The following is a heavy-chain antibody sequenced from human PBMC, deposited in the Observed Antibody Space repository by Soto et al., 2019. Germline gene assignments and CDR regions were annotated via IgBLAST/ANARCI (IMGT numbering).Heavy chain of an antibody. CDR3: ARGGYGVDYFDY. V-gene: IGHV1-69*02. J-gene: IGHJ4*02. D-gene: IGHD5-12*01. Sequence: QVQLVQSGAEVKKPGSSVKVSCKASGGTFSSYTISWVRQAPGQGLEWMGRIIPILGIANYAQKFQGRVTITADKSTSTAYMELSSLRSEDTAVYYCARGGYGVDYFDYWGQGTLVTVSS. CDR1: GGTFSSYT. CDR2: IIPILGIA.